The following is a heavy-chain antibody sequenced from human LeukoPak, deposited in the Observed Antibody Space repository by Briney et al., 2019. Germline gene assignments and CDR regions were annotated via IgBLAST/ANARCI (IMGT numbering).Heavy chain of an antibody. Sequence: KSSETLSLTCTVSGGSISRYYWSWIRQPPGKGLEWIGYIYYSGSTNYNPSLKSRVTISVDTSKNQFSLKLSSVTAADTAVYYCARAPSEWELPVWGQGTLVTVSS. CDR3: ARAPSEWELPV. V-gene: IGHV4-59*08. CDR1: GGSISRYY. J-gene: IGHJ4*02. CDR2: IYYSGST. D-gene: IGHD1-26*01.